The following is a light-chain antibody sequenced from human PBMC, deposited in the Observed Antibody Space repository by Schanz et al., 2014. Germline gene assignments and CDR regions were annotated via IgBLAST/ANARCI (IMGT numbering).Light chain of an antibody. CDR1: QSISTY. V-gene: IGKV1-39*01. CDR3: QQSYSTPWT. CDR2: AAS. Sequence: DIQMTQSPSSLSASVGDRVTITCRTSQSISTYLNWYQQKPGKAPELLIYAASSLQSGVPSRFSGSGFGTDFALTISSLQPEDFATYYCQQSYSTPWTFGQGTKLEIK. J-gene: IGKJ1*01.